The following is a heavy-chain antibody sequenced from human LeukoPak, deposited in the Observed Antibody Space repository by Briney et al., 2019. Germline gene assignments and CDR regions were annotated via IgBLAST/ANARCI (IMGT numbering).Heavy chain of an antibody. V-gene: IGHV1-2*02. Sequence: GASVKVSCKASGYTFTGYYMHWVRQAPGQGLEWMGWINPNSGGTNYAQKFQGRVTMTRDTSISTAYMELSRLRSDDTAVYYCARDMTTVRDNWFDPWGQGTLVTVSS. CDR2: INPNSGGT. CDR3: ARDMTTVRDNWFDP. J-gene: IGHJ5*02. D-gene: IGHD4-11*01. CDR1: GYTFTGYY.